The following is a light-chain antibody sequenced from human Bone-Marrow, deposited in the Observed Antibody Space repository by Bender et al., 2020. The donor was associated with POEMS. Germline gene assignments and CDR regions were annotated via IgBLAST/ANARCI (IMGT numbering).Light chain of an antibody. CDR1: SSDVGGYNS. CDR2: DVS. V-gene: IGLV2-14*03. CDR3: CCYTSGNSYV. J-gene: IGLJ1*01. Sequence: QSALTQPASVSGSPGQSITISCTGTSSDVGGYNSVSWYQHHPGRGPKLIISDVSVRPSEISHRFSGSKSVNTAYLTISGLQDADEADYYCCCYTSGNSYVFGTGTKVTVL.